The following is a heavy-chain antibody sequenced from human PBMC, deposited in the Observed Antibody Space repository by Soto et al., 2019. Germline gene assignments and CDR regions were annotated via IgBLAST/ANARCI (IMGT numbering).Heavy chain of an antibody. CDR2: IYPGNSDT. CDR3: ARQGSGWPTRDY. Sequence: EVQLVQSGAEVKKPGESLTISCKGTGYRFTTYWIAWVRQMPGKGLEWMGIIYPGNSDTRYSPSFQGQVTISADTSISTAYLHWSSLKASDTAVYYCARQGSGWPTRDYWGQGTLVTVSS. D-gene: IGHD6-19*01. CDR1: GYRFTTYW. J-gene: IGHJ4*02. V-gene: IGHV5-51*01.